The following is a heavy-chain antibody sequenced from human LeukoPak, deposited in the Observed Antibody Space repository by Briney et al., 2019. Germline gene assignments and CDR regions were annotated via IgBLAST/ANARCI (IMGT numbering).Heavy chain of an antibody. D-gene: IGHD3-22*01. J-gene: IGHJ4*02. V-gene: IGHV3-66*04. CDR1: GFTVSSNY. CDR2: IYSGGST. Sequence: GGSLRLSCAASGFTVSSNYMSWVRQAPGKGLEWVSVIYSGGSTYYADSVKGRFTISRDNSKNTLYLRMNSLRAEDTAVYYCARPRDYYDSSGVYFDYWGQGTLVTVSS. CDR3: ARPRDYYDSSGVYFDY.